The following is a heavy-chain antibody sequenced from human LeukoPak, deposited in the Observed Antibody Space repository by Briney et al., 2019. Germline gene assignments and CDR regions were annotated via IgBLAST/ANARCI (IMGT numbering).Heavy chain of an antibody. Sequence: SETLSLTCTVSGGSLRNYYWSWIRQPPGKGLEWIGYMYYRGRTNYNPSLKSRVTISVDTSKNQFSLKLSSVTAADTAVYYCARVVGGSYRTYYFDYWGQGTLVTVSS. V-gene: IGHV4-59*12. CDR2: MYYRGRT. CDR1: GGSLRNYY. CDR3: ARVVGGSYRTYYFDY. J-gene: IGHJ4*02. D-gene: IGHD1-26*01.